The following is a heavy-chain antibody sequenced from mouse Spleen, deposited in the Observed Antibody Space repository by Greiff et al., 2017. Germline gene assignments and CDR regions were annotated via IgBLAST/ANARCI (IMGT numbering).Heavy chain of an antibody. J-gene: IGHJ2*01. D-gene: IGHD1-1*01. CDR1: GFTFSSYA. CDR3: ARPHYYGSSSYYFDY. CDR2: ISSGGSYT. V-gene: IGHV5-9-1*01. Sequence: EVKLEESGGGLVKPGGSLKLSCAASGFTFSSYAMSWVRQTPEKRLEWVATISSGGSYTYYPDSVKGRFTISRDNAKNTLYLQMSSLRSEDTAMYYCARPHYYGSSSYYFDYWGQGTTLTVSS.